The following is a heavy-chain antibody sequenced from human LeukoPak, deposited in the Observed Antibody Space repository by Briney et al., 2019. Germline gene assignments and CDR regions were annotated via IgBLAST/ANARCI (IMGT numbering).Heavy chain of an antibody. V-gene: IGHV3-74*01. Sequence: PGGSLRLSCAASGYSFSTDWMHWVRQAPGKGLVWVARIKSDVSNTDYAASVKGRFTISRDDANNILYLQMKSLRVEDTAVYYCTAIRPDYWGQGTVVTVSS. D-gene: IGHD2-21*02. CDR3: TAIRPDY. CDR1: GYSFSTDW. J-gene: IGHJ4*02. CDR2: IKSDVSNT.